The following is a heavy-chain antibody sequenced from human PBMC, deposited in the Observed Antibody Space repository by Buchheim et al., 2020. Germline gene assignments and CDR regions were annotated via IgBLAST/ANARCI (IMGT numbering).Heavy chain of an antibody. CDR2: SSSSTA. CDR1: GFIFSDYD. J-gene: IGHJ4*02. V-gene: IGHV3-72*01. CDR3: ARDHWGSYLI. Sequence: EVQLVESGGGLVQPGGSLRLSCAASGFIFSDYDMDWVRQAPGKGLEWVGRSSSSTAEYAASVKGRFTISRDDSRNSLHLEMNSLITEDTAVYYCARDHWGSYLIWGQGSL. D-gene: IGHD3-16*02.